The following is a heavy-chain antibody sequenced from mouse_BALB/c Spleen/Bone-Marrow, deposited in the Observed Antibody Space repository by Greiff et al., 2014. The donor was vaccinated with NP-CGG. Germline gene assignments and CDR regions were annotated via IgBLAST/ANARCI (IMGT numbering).Heavy chain of an antibody. D-gene: IGHD1-1*01. CDR1: GFTFSSFG. CDR3: ARSGSSSRYFDY. V-gene: IGHV5-17*02. CDR2: ISSGSSTI. J-gene: IGHJ2*01. Sequence: VQLKESGGGLVQPGGSRKLSCAASGFTFSSFGMHWVRQAPEKGLEWVAYISSGSSTIYYADTVMGRFTISRDNPKNTLFLQKASPRSEDTAMYYFARSGSSSRYFDYLGQGTTLTVSS.